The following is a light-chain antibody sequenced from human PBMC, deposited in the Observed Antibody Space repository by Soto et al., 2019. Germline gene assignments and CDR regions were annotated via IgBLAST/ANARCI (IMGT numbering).Light chain of an antibody. CDR2: GAS. CDR1: QSVSTRY. V-gene: IGKV3-20*01. J-gene: IGKJ2*01. Sequence: ESMLTQSPGTLSLSPGERATLSCRASQSVSTRYLAWYQQPPGQAPRLLIYGASIRATGIPDRFSGSGSGTDFTLTISRLEPEDFAVYYCHQFGSSPPAFTFGQGTKLEI. CDR3: HQFGSSPPAFT.